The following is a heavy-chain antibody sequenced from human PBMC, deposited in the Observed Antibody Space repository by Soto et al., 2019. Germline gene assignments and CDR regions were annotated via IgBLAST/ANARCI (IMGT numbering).Heavy chain of an antibody. CDR2: INPKSGGT. D-gene: IGHD3-3*01. CDR1: GYTFTGYY. CDR3: ARGGAYDFWSGYFQAQNNWFDP. J-gene: IGHJ5*02. Sequence: QVQLVQSGAEVKKPGASVKVSCKASGYTFTGYYMHWVRQAPGQGLEWMGWINPKSGGTNYAQKFQGWVTMTRDTSISTAYMELSRLRSDDTAVYYCARGGAYDFWSGYFQAQNNWFDPWGQGTLVTVSS. V-gene: IGHV1-2*04.